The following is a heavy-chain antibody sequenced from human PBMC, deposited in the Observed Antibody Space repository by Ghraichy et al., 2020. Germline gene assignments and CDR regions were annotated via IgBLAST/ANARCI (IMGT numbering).Heavy chain of an antibody. CDR1: GFSLTTSGMS. D-gene: IGHD3-10*01. J-gene: IGHJ6*02. Sequence: SGPTLVKPTQTLTLTCSFSGFSLTTSGMSVAWIRQPPGKALEWLARIDWDDDKKFNTSLKTRLTISKDTSKNQVVLIITNMDPVDTATYSCVRINWIPYPRGDVWGPGTTVTVSS. CDR2: IDWDDDK. CDR3: VRINWIPYPRGDV. V-gene: IGHV2-70*11.